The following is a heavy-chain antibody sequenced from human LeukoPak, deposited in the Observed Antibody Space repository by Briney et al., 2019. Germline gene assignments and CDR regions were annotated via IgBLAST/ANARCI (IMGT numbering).Heavy chain of an antibody. V-gene: IGHV3-74*01. CDR2: ISSDGTYT. D-gene: IGHD4-23*01. J-gene: IGHJ4*02. CDR3: ARGRPHGNDY. Sequence: GGSLRLSCAASGFTFSSHLMHWVRQAPGKGLVWVSRISSDGTYTNYADSVRGRFTISRDNAKNTLYLQMNSLRVEDTAVYYCARGRPHGNDYWGQGTLVTVSS. CDR1: GFTFSSHL.